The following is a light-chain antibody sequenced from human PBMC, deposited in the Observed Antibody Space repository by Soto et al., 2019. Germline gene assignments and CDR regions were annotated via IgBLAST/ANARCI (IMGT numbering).Light chain of an antibody. Sequence: VLTQPRSVSGSPGQSVTISCTGTSSDVGGYKYVSWYQQKPGKAPKLIIYGVSRWPSGVPNRFSGSKSGNRASLTISGLQAEDEGDYYCCSYAGGPEVFGTGTRSPS. V-gene: IGLV2-11*01. CDR3: CSYAGGPEV. J-gene: IGLJ1*01. CDR1: SSDVGGYKY. CDR2: GVS.